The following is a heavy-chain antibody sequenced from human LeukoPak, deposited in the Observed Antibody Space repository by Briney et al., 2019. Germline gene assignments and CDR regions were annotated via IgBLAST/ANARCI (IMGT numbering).Heavy chain of an antibody. D-gene: IGHD2-2*01. Sequence: ASVKVSCKASGYTFTSYDINWVRQATGQGLEWMGWMNPNSGNTGYAQRFQGRVTMTRNTSISTAYMELSSLRSEDTAVYYCARGWGSTSCPDYWGQGTLVTVSS. J-gene: IGHJ4*02. V-gene: IGHV1-8*01. CDR1: GYTFTSYD. CDR2: MNPNSGNT. CDR3: ARGWGSTSCPDY.